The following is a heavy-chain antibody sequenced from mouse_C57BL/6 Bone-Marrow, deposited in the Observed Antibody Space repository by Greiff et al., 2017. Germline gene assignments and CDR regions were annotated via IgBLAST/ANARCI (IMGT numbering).Heavy chain of an antibody. J-gene: IGHJ4*01. CDR3: ASSPLYYDSYYYAMDY. CDR1: GYTFTSYW. CDR2: IDPNSGGT. V-gene: IGHV1-72*01. D-gene: IGHD2-4*01. Sequence: QVQLQQPGAELVKPGASVKLSCKASGYTFTSYWMHWVKQRPGRGLEWIGRIDPNSGGTKYNEKFKSKATLTVDKPSSTAYMQLSSLPSEDSAVYYCASSPLYYDSYYYAMDYWGQGTSVTVTS.